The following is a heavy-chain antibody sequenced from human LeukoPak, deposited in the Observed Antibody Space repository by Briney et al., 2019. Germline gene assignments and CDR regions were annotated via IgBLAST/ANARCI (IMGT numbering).Heavy chain of an antibody. CDR3: AKDHAGDYEYYFDY. CDR1: GFTFSSYG. D-gene: IGHD4-17*01. CDR2: ISYDGSNK. Sequence: GGSLRLSCAACGFTFSSYGMHWVRQAPGKGLEWVAVISYDGSNKYYADSGKVRFTISKNNSKNTLYLQMNSLRAEDTAVYYCAKDHAGDYEYYFDYWGQGTLVTVSS. J-gene: IGHJ4*02. V-gene: IGHV3-30*18.